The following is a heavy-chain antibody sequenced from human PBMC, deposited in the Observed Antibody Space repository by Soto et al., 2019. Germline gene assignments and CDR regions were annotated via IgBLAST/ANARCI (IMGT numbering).Heavy chain of an antibody. J-gene: IGHJ4*02. CDR3: AKQRGGYDYYFDY. CDR2: ISGSGGST. Sequence: EVQLLESGGGLVQPGGSLRLSCAASGFTFSSYAMSWVRQAPGKGLEWVSAISGSGGSTYYADSVKGRFPISRDNSKNTLYLQMNSLRAEDTDVYYCAKQRGGYDYYFDYWGQGTLVTVSS. D-gene: IGHD5-12*01. CDR1: GFTFSSYA. V-gene: IGHV3-23*01.